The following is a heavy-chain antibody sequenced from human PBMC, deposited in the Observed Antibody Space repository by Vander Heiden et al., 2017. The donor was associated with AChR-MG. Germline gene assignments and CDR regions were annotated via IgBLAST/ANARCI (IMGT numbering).Heavy chain of an antibody. Sequence: QVQLVQSGAQVKKPRAPAKVSCKPSGYTFTGYYMHWVRKAAGQGLEWMGWINPNSGGTNYAQKFQGRVTMTRDTSISTAYMELSRLRSDDTAVYYCAIDPNGGYFGYWGQRTLVTVSS. CDR3: AIDPNGGYFGY. CDR2: INPNSGGT. D-gene: IGHD4-17*01. V-gene: IGHV1-2*02. CDR1: GYTFTGYY. J-gene: IGHJ4*02.